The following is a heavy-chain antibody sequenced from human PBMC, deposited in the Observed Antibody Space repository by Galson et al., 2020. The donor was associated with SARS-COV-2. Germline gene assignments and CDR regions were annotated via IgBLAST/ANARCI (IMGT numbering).Heavy chain of an antibody. D-gene: IGHD6-13*01. Sequence: ASVKVSCKVSGYTLTELSMHWVRQAPGKGLEWMGGFDHEYGETIYAQKFQGRVTMTEDTSTDTAYMELSSLRSEDTAVYYCATGPGIAAAGTWFDPCGQGTLVTVSS. J-gene: IGHJ5*02. CDR2: FDHEYGET. CDR3: ATGPGIAAAGTWFDP. V-gene: IGHV1-24*01. CDR1: GYTLTELS.